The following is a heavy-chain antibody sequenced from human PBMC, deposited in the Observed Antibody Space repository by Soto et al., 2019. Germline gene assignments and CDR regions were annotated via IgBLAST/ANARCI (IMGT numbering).Heavy chain of an antibody. V-gene: IGHV1-18*01. CDR3: ASAPLAQVVSCWYDGYFAY. CDR2: ISAYNGNT. J-gene: IGHJ4*02. Sequence: QVQLVQSGAEVKKPGASVKVSCKASGYTFTSYGISWVRQAPGQGLEWMGWISAYNGNTNYAQKLQGRVTMTTDTSTSTAYMELRSLRSDDTAVYYCASAPLAQVVSCWYDGYFAYWGQGTLVTVSS. CDR1: GYTFTSYG. D-gene: IGHD6-13*01.